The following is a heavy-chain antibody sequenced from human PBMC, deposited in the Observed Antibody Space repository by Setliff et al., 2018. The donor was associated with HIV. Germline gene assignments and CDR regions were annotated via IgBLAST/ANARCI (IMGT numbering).Heavy chain of an antibody. D-gene: IGHD3-10*01. Sequence: SGPTLLNPPETLTVTCSISGVSFSSSGWYAGWIRQPPGKALEWLAVSYGDGTDFFRPSLKSRLSIPKDASKNQVVLTMTNMDPADTATYYCVFGRGDGYFDYWGQGTLVTVSS. V-gene: IGHV2-5*02. CDR1: GVSFSSSGWY. CDR3: VFGRGDGYFDY. J-gene: IGHJ4*02. CDR2: SYGDGTD.